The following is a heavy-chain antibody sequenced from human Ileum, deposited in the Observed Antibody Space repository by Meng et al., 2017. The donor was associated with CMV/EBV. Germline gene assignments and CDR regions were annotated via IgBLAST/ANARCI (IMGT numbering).Heavy chain of an antibody. CDR1: GYTFTNNI. D-gene: IGHD5-18*01. CDR2: INPNSGST. Sequence: GELVQSGAEMKNPRASVKVSCKTSGYTFTNNIMNWVRQAPGQGLEWMGWINPNSGSTNYAQKFQGRVTMTRDTSISTAYMELNRLTSDDTAMYFCARIIVSRGYSFDYWGQGTLVTVSS. V-gene: IGHV1-2*02. J-gene: IGHJ4*02. CDR3: ARIIVSRGYSFDY.